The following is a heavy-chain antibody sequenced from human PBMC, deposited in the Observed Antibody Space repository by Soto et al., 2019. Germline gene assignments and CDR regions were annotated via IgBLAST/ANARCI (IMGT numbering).Heavy chain of an antibody. Sequence: GGSLRLSCAACGLTFSDSSMSWVRQAPGKGLEWVSTIRASGSSTYYADSVTGRFTVSRDNSRNTLYLQMNTLRAEDTAIYYCAKGSYSPWFDSWGQGTLVTVSS. CDR3: AKGSYSPWFDS. D-gene: IGHD2-15*01. CDR2: IRASGSST. J-gene: IGHJ5*01. CDR1: GLTFSDSS. V-gene: IGHV3-23*01.